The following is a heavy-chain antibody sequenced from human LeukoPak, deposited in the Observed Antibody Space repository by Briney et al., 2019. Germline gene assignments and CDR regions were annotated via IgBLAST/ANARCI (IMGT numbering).Heavy chain of an antibody. CDR1: GYTLTELS. J-gene: IGHJ3*02. V-gene: IGHV1-24*01. CDR3: ATEIEKYYYDSSGYTDAFDI. Sequence: ASVKVSCKVSGYTLTELSMHWVRQAPGKELEWMGGFDPEDGETIYAQKFQGRVTMTEYTSTDTAYMELSSLRSEDTAVYYCATEIEKYYYDSSGYTDAFDIWGQGTMVTVSS. CDR2: FDPEDGET. D-gene: IGHD3-22*01.